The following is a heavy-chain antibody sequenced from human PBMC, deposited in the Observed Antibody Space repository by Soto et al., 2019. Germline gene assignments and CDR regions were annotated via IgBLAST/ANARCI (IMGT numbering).Heavy chain of an antibody. Sequence: SETLSLTCTVSGGSISSYYWSWIRQPPGKGLEWIGYIYYSGSTNYNPSLKSRVTISVDTSKNQFSLKLSSVTAADTAVYYCARSQSGYDSVSCDYWGQGTLVTVSS. CDR3: ARSQSGYDSVSCDY. J-gene: IGHJ4*02. CDR2: IYYSGST. CDR1: GGSISSYY. D-gene: IGHD5-12*01. V-gene: IGHV4-59*01.